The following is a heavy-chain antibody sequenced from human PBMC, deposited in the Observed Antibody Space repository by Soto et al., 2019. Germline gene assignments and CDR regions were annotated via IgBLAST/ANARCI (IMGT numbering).Heavy chain of an antibody. J-gene: IGHJ6*02. CDR1: GYSVSSSDYY. CDR3: APLTVSLSGPYGIHV. CDR2: MLYSGLT. V-gene: IGHV4-39*01. Sequence: QLHLQESGPGLVKTSETLSLTCSVSGYSVSSSDYYWAWIRQPPGKGLEWIGSMLYSGLTYYNPSLKSRVTLSVDTPKNQFSVRLNSVTASDTAVYYCAPLTVSLSGPYGIHVWGQGTTVTVSS. D-gene: IGHD2-15*01.